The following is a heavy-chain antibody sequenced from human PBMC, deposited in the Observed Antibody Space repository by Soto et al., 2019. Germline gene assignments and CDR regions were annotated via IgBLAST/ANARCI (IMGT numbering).Heavy chain of an antibody. D-gene: IGHD4-17*01. CDR3: ASERTVTPLGC. CDR1: GFTFSDYY. CDR2: ISSSGSTI. J-gene: IGHJ4*02. V-gene: IGHV3-11*01. Sequence: PGGSLRLSCAASGFTFSDYYMSWIRQAPGKGLEWLSYISSSGSTIYYADSVKGRFTIARDNAKNSLYLQMNSLRVEDTAVYYCASERTVTPLGCWGQGTLVTVSS.